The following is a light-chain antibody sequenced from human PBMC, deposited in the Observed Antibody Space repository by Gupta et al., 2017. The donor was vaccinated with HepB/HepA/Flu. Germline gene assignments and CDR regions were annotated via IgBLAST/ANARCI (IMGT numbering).Light chain of an antibody. J-gene: IGKJ4*01. V-gene: IGKV1-39*01. CDR2: AAS. Sequence: DIQMTQSPSSLSASVGDRVTITCRASQSISRFLNWYQQKPGKAPKLLIYAASSLQSGVPLRFRGTGSGTDFTLTISSLQPEDFATYYCQQSYSTPLTFGGGTKVEMK. CDR3: QQSYSTPLT. CDR1: QSISRF.